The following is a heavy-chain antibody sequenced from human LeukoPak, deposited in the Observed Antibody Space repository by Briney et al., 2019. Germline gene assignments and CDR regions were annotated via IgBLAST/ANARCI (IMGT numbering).Heavy chain of an antibody. CDR3: ARDQFTMVRGVNFDY. CDR1: GFTFSTYS. V-gene: IGHV3-21*06. J-gene: IGHJ4*02. CDR2: ISSGGRYI. Sequence: GGSLRLSCAASGFTFSTYSMNWVRQAPGEGLEWVSSISSGGRYIYYADSVKGRFTISRDNAKNLLYLQMNSLRDEDTALYYCARDQFTMVRGVNFDYWGQGTLVTVSS. D-gene: IGHD3-10*01.